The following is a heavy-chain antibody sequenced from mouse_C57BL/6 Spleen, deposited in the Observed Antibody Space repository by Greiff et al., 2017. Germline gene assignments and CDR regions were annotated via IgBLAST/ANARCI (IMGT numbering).Heavy chain of an antibody. CDR1: GYTFTSYW. J-gene: IGHJ2*01. Sequence: QVQLQQPGAELVKPGASVKLSCKASGYTFTSYWMQWVKQRPGQGLEWIGEIDPSDSYTNYNQKFKGKATLTVDTSSSTAYMQLGSLTSEDSAVYYCARGYYGDYWGQGTPLTVSS. CDR2: IDPSDSYT. V-gene: IGHV1-50*01. CDR3: ARGYYGDY.